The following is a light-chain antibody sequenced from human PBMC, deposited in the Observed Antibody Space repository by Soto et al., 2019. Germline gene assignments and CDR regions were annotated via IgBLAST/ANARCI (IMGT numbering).Light chain of an antibody. V-gene: IGKV3-15*01. CDR1: QSVSSN. J-gene: IGKJ5*01. CDR3: QQYNNWPIT. CDR2: GAS. Sequence: VMTQSPATLSVSPGERATLSCRASQSVSSNLAWYQQKPGQAPRLLIYGASTRATGIPARFSGSGSGTEFTLTISSLQSEDFAVYYCQQYNNWPITFGQGTRLEI.